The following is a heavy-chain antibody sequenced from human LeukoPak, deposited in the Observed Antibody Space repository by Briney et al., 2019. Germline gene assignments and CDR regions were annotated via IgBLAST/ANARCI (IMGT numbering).Heavy chain of an antibody. CDR3: TREGVYAPDPSSYHRDAFDI. D-gene: IGHD3-16*02. V-gene: IGHV1-69*04. J-gene: IGHJ3*02. CDR2: IIPLLGVS. Sequence: SVKVSCKASGGSFSSYVITWVRQAPGQGLEWMGRIIPLLGVSNFAQKFQDRVAITADKSTNTAHMELSRLDSGDTAVYYCTREGVYAPDPSSYHRDAFDIWGQGTVVIVSS. CDR1: GGSFSSYV.